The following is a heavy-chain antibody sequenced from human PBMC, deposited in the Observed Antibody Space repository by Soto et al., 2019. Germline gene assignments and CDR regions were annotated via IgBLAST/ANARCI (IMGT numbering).Heavy chain of an antibody. CDR2: INPNSGGT. V-gene: IGHV1-2*02. D-gene: IGHD5-12*01. J-gene: IGHJ4*02. CDR3: AREFNSGYDFGAVDY. Sequence: QVQLVQSGAEVKKPGASVKVSCKASGYTFTGYYMHWVRQAPGQGLEWMGWINPNSGGTNYAQKFQGRVTMTRDTSISTAYMELSRLRSDDTAVYYCAREFNSGYDFGAVDYWGQGTLVTVSS. CDR1: GYTFTGYY.